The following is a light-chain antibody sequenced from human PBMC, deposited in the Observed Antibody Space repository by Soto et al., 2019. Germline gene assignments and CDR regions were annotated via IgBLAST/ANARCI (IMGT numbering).Light chain of an antibody. V-gene: IGKV4-1*01. CDR3: QQYYSSHT. Sequence: DIVMTQSPDSLAVSLGERATINCKSSQSVLYSSNNKNYLAWYQQKPGQPPKLLVYWGSTRGSGVPDRFRGSGSGTDFTLTISSLQAEDVAVYYCQQYYSSHTFGQGTRLEI. J-gene: IGKJ5*01. CDR1: QSVLYSSNNKNY. CDR2: WGS.